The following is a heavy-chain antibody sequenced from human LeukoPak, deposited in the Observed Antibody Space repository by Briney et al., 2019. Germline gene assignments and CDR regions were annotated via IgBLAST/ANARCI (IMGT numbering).Heavy chain of an antibody. Sequence: PSETLSLTCTVSGGSISSSSYYWGWIRQPPGKGLEWIGSIYYSGSTYYNPSLKSRVTISVDTSKKQFSLKLSSVTAADTAVYYCARIISSTSCFSDYWGQGTLVTVSS. CDR2: IYYSGST. D-gene: IGHD2-2*01. CDR3: ARIISSTSCFSDY. V-gene: IGHV4-39*07. CDR1: GGSISSSSYY. J-gene: IGHJ4*02.